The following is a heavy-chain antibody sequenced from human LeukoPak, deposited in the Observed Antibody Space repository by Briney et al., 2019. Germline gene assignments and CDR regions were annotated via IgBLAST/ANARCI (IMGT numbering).Heavy chain of an antibody. CDR3: AKSRSSSSTSCYNY. CDR1: GLTFSSHW. V-gene: IGHV3-74*01. CDR2: ITNDGSST. D-gene: IGHD2-2*02. J-gene: IGHJ4*02. Sequence: GGSLRLSCAASGLTFSSHWMHWVRQAPGKGLVWVSRITNDGSSTTYADSVKDRFTLSRDDSKNTLYLQMNSLRAEDTAVYHCAKSRSSSSTSCYNYWGQGTLVTVSS.